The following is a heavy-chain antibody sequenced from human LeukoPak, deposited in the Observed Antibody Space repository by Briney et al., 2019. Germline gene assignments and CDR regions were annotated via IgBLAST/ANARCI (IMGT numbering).Heavy chain of an antibody. J-gene: IGHJ4*02. V-gene: IGHV3-23*01. Sequence: GGSLRLPCAASGFTFSSYAMSWVRQAPGKGLEWVSAISGSGGSTYYADSVKGRFTISRDNSKNTLYLQMNSLRAEDTAVYYCAKGGQESGRFFDYWGQGTLVTVSS. CDR2: ISGSGGST. CDR3: AKGGQESGRFFDY. CDR1: GFTFSSYA. D-gene: IGHD1-26*01.